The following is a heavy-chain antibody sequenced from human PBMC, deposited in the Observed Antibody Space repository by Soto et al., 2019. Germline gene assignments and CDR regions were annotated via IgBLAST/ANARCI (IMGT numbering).Heavy chain of an antibody. Sequence: QVQLVQSGAEVRQPASSVKVSCKTSGGTFSSYAISWVRQAPGQGLEWMGGIVPIVDTSTYAQKFQGRVTITADESTSTVYMELSSLRSDDTSVYYCVRVAALPGYPDNWGQGTLVTVSS. CDR1: GGTFSSYA. J-gene: IGHJ4*02. CDR3: VRVAALPGYPDN. CDR2: IVPIVDTS. V-gene: IGHV1-69*12. D-gene: IGHD5-12*01.